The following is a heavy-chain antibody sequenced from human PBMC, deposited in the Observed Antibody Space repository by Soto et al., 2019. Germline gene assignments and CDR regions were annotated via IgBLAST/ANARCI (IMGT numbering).Heavy chain of an antibody. D-gene: IGHD3-22*01. CDR1: GYSFTSYW. CDR2: IYPGDSDT. J-gene: IGHJ3*02. CDR3: ARPPHYDSSGYYSWSSHGVAFDI. V-gene: IGHV5-51*01. Sequence: GESLKISCKGSGYSFTSYWIGWVRQMPGKGLEWMGIIYPGDSDTRYSPSFQGQVTISADKSISTAYLQWSSLKASDTAMYYCARPPHYDSSGYYSWSSHGVAFDIWGQGTMVTVS.